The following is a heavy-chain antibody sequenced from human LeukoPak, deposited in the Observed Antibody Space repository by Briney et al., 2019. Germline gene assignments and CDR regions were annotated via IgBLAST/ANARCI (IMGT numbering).Heavy chain of an antibody. CDR2: IHYSGTT. CDR3: ARYVVSRGYSFDY. CDR1: GGSISSGSYH. Sequence: PSETLSLTCTVSGGSISSGSYHWAWIRQPPGKGLEWIGTIHYSGTTHYNPSLKSRVTVSVDTSKNQFSLRLTSVTAADTSVYYCARYVVSRGYSFDYWGQGTLVTVSS. J-gene: IGHJ4*02. D-gene: IGHD4-23*01. V-gene: IGHV4-39*01.